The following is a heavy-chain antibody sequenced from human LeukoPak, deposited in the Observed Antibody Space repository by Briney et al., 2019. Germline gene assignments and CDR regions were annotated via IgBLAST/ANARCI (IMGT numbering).Heavy chain of an antibody. D-gene: IGHD3-10*01. Sequence: SETLSPTCTVSGASTSSYYWSWIRQPPGKGLEWIGYIYYSGSTDYNPSLKSRVTISIDTSKNQFSLKLSSVTAADTAVYYCARAGGGGTGSYLAIDYWGQGTLVTVSS. CDR2: IYYSGST. CDR1: GASTSSYY. V-gene: IGHV4-59*01. J-gene: IGHJ4*02. CDR3: ARAGGGGTGSYLAIDY.